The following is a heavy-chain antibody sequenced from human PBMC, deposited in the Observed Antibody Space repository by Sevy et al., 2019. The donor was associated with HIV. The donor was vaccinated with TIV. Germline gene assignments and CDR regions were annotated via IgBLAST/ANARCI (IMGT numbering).Heavy chain of an antibody. CDR3: VKDKVDGDSGYGLFDF. Sequence: GGSLRLSCAASGFTFDDYAMHWVRQAPGKGLEWVSGLSRHIRTIGYADSVKGRFTISRDNARNSLYLQMNSLRAEDTAFYYCVKDKVDGDSGYGLFDFWGQGTPVTVSS. V-gene: IGHV3-9*01. D-gene: IGHD5-12*01. J-gene: IGHJ4*02. CDR1: GFTFDDYA. CDR2: LSRHIRTI.